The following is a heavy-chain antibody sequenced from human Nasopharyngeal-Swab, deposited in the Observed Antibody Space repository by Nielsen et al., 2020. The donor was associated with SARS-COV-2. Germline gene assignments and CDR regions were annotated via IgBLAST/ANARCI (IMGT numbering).Heavy chain of an antibody. CDR1: GGSISSGGYY. CDR2: IYYSGST. J-gene: IGHJ6*02. Sequence: SCTVSGGSISSGGYYWSWIRPHPGKGLEWIGYIYYSGSTYYNPSLKSRVTISVDTSKNQFSLKLSSVTAADTAVYYCARTYGSGSYSYYYGMDVWGQGTTVTVSS. D-gene: IGHD3-10*01. CDR3: ARTYGSGSYSYYYGMDV. V-gene: IGHV4-31*02.